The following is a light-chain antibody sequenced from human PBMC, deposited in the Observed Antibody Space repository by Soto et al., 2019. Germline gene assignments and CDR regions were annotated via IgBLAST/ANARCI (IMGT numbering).Light chain of an antibody. CDR1: QSVGSS. J-gene: IGKJ1*01. CDR2: DVS. Sequence: EIVMTQSPATLSVSPGERATLSCRASQSVGSSLVWYQQRPGQAPRLLIYDVSTRATGIPARFSGSGFGTEFTLTISSLESEDFAVYHCQQYNKWPRTFGQGTKVEIK. V-gene: IGKV3D-15*01. CDR3: QQYNKWPRT.